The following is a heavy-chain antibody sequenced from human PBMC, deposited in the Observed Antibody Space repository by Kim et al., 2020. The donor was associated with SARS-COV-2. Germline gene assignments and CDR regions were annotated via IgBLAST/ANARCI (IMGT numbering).Heavy chain of an antibody. CDR2: IYSGGST. J-gene: IGHJ4*02. CDR3: ASGSRRGYYDSSGLLPD. D-gene: IGHD3-22*01. Sequence: GGSLRLSCAASGFTVSSNYMSWVRQAPGKGLEWVSVIYSGGSTYYADSVKGRFTISRDNSKNTLYLQMNSLRAEDTAVYYCASGSRRGYYDSSGLLPDWGQGTLVTVSS. CDR1: GFTVSSNY. V-gene: IGHV3-53*01.